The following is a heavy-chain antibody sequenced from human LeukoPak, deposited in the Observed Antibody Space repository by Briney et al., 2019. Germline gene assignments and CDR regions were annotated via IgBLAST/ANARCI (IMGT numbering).Heavy chain of an antibody. CDR2: ISGSGGST. V-gene: IGHV3-23*01. D-gene: IGHD5-18*01. CDR1: GFTFSSYW. CDR3: AKLDSYGPFDY. Sequence: GGSLRLSCAASGFTFSSYWVHWVRQAPGKGLVWVSAISGSGGSTYYADSVKGRFTISRDNSKNTLYLQMNSLRAEDTAVYYCAKLDSYGPFDYWGQGTLVTVSS. J-gene: IGHJ4*02.